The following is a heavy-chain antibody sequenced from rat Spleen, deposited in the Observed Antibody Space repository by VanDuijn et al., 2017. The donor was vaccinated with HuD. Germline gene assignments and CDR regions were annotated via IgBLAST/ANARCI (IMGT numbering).Heavy chain of an antibody. CDR1: GFTFSDYY. Sequence: EVQLVESDGGLVQPGRSLKLSCAASGFTFSDYYMAWVRQAPTKGLEWVATISSDGSNTYYRDSVKGRFTISRANAKSTLNLQMDSLRSEDTATYYCARRHYGYTDYFDYWGQGVMVTVSS. J-gene: IGHJ2*01. CDR3: ARRHYGYTDYFDY. D-gene: IGHD1-9*01. CDR2: ISSDGSNT. V-gene: IGHV5-29*01.